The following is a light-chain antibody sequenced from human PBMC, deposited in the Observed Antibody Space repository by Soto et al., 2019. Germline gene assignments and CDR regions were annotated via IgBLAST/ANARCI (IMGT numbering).Light chain of an antibody. CDR3: QQYGGSPT. J-gene: IGKJ1*01. V-gene: IGKV3-20*01. CDR2: GAS. CDR1: QSVSSDY. Sequence: EIVLTQSPGTLSLSPGERAILSCRASQSVSSDYLAWYQQQKPGQAPRLLIYGASIRATGIPDRFSGRGTGTDFTLTISRLEPEDFAVYYCQQYGGSPTFGQGTRVESK.